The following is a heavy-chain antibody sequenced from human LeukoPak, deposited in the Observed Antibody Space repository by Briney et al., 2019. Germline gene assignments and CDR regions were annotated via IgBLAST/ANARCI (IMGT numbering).Heavy chain of an antibody. D-gene: IGHD3-3*01. CDR3: ARLFGSVTTFDH. CDR2: IKEDGSEK. Sequence: GGSLRPSCAASGFTFRSYWMSWVRQAPGKGLEWVANIKEDGSEKYYVDSVKGRFTISRGNAENSLYLQMHSLRAEDTAVYYCARLFGSVTTFDHWGQGTLVAVSS. CDR1: GFTFRSYW. J-gene: IGHJ4*02. V-gene: IGHV3-7*01.